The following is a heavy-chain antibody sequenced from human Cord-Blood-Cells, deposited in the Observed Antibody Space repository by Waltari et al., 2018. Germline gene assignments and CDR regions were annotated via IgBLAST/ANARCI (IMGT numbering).Heavy chain of an antibody. J-gene: IGHJ3*02. Sequence: EVQLVESGGGLVQPGGSLKLSCAASGYPFSGPAWPWVRQASGKGLEWVGRIRSKANSYATAYAASVKGRFTISRDDSKNTAYLQMNSLKTEDTAVYYCTTDAFDIWGQGTMVTVSS. CDR3: TTDAFDI. CDR1: GYPFSGPA. CDR2: IRSKANSYAT. V-gene: IGHV3-73*02.